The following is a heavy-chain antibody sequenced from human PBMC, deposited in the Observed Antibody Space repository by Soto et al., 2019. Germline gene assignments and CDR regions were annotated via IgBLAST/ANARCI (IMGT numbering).Heavy chain of an antibody. D-gene: IGHD6-25*01. CDR1: GGSISSGGYY. CDR2: IYYSGST. V-gene: IGHV4-31*03. Sequence: QVQLQESGPGLVKPSQTLSLTCTVSGGSISSGGYYWSWIRQHPGKGLEWIGYIYYSGSTYYNPSLKSRVTISVDTSKNQFSLKLSSVTAADTAVYYCAGVYPSGAAWNDFDYWGQGTLVTVSS. CDR3: AGVYPSGAAWNDFDY. J-gene: IGHJ4*02.